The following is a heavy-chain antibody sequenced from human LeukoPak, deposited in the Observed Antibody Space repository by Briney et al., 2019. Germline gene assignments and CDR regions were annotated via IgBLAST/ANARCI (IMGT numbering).Heavy chain of an antibody. CDR2: IIPIFGTA. CDR1: GGTFSSYA. D-gene: IGHD3-3*01. V-gene: IGHV1-69*05. Sequence: SVKVSCKASGGTFSSYAISWVRQAPGQGLEWMGGIIPIFGTANYAQKFQGRVTITTDESTSTAYMELRSLRSDDTAVYYCARAYLTIFGVVSPGYYYGMDVWGQGTTVTVSS. J-gene: IGHJ6*02. CDR3: ARAYLTIFGVVSPGYYYGMDV.